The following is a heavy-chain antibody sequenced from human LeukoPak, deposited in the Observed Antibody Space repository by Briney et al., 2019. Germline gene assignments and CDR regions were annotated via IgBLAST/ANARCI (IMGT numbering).Heavy chain of an antibody. J-gene: IGHJ4*02. CDR2: TYYRSKWYN. CDR1: GDSVSSKSAA. Sequence: SQTLSLTFAISGDSVSSKSAAWNWIRQSPSRGLEWLGRTYYRSKWYNDYAVSVKSRITINPDTSKNQFSLQLNSVTPEDTAVYYCARGPDTYSSGWYPFDYWGQGTLVTVSS. V-gene: IGHV6-1*01. CDR3: ARGPDTYSSGWYPFDY. D-gene: IGHD6-19*01.